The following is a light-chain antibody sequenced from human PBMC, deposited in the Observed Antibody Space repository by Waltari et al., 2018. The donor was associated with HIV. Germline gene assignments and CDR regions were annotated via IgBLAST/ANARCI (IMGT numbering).Light chain of an antibody. CDR1: SSDVGGYHY. J-gene: IGLJ2*01. CDR3: CSYAGSSTHVV. CDR2: DVS. V-gene: IGLV2-23*02. Sequence: QSALTQPASVSGSPGQSITISCTGTSSDVGGYHYVSWYQQHPGKAAKLMIYDVSKRPSGVSNRFSGSKSGNTASLTFSGLQAEDEADYYCCSYAGSSTHVVFGGGTKLTVL.